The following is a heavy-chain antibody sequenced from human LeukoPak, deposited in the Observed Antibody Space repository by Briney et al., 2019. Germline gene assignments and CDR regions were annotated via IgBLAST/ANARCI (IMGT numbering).Heavy chain of an antibody. J-gene: IGHJ4*02. CDR1: GFNVSSNY. CDR3: VTSTGQQFIPYDY. V-gene: IGHV3-66*02. Sequence: GGSLRLSCAASGFNVSSNYMTWIRQAPGKGLEWVSLIYGADAAYYAESVRGRSMISRDNLKNTLFLQMNSLRVEDTAVYYCVTSTGQQFIPYDYWAREPMSPSPQ. D-gene: IGHD6-13*01. CDR2: IYGADAA.